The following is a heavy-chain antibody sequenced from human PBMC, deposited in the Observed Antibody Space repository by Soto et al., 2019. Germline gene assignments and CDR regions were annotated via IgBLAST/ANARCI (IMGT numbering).Heavy chain of an antibody. D-gene: IGHD2-15*01. V-gene: IGHV1-8*01. Sequence: ASVKVSCKASGYTFTSYDINWVRQATGQGLEWMGWMNPNSGNTGYAQKFQGRVTMTRNTSISTAYMELSSLRSEDTAVYYCARGQKYCSGGSCLFYYYYYMDVWGKGTTVTVSS. J-gene: IGHJ6*03. CDR2: MNPNSGNT. CDR3: ARGQKYCSGGSCLFYYYYYMDV. CDR1: GYTFTSYD.